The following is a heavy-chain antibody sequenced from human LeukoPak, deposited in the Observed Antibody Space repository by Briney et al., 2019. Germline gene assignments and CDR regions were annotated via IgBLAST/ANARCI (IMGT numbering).Heavy chain of an antibody. V-gene: IGHV3-30-3*01. CDR1: GFTFSSYA. Sequence: GGSLRLSCAASGFTFSSYAMHWVRQAPGKGLEWVAVISYDGSNKYYADSVKGRFTISRVNSKNTLYLQMNSLRAEDTAVYYCARVRGDIVVVPAGLYGMDVWGQGTTVTVSS. J-gene: IGHJ6*02. D-gene: IGHD2-2*01. CDR2: ISYDGSNK. CDR3: ARVRGDIVVVPAGLYGMDV.